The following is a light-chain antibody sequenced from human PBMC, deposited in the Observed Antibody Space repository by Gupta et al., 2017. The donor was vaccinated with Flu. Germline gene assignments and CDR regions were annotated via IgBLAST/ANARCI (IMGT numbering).Light chain of an antibody. J-gene: IGLJ3*02. CDR2: ANT. Sequence: GAGYDVHWYQQLPRKAPTLLLYANTNRPSGVPVRFSGSKSDTSASLAVPGLQAQDEAEYYCQSYDDSLYGWVFGGGTKLTVL. CDR3: QSYDDSLYGWV. CDR1: GAGYD. V-gene: IGLV1-40*01.